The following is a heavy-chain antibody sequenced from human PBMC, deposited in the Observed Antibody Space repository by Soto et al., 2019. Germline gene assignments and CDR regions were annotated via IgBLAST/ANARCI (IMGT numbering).Heavy chain of an antibody. CDR3: VKGSRGEYWYYYNGVDV. CDR2: ISSSTI. Sequence: GGSLSLSCAASGFTFSSYSMNWVRQAPGKGLEWVSYISSSTIYYADSVKGRFTISRDDSKDTLFLQMSSLRAEDTAVYYCVKGSRGEYWYYYNGVDVWGQGTTVTVSS. CDR1: GFTFSSYS. D-gene: IGHD3-10*01. J-gene: IGHJ6*02. V-gene: IGHV3-48*01.